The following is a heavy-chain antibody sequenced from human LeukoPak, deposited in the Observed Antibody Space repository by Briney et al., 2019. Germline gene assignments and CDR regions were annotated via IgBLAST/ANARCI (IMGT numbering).Heavy chain of an antibody. Sequence: SETLSLTCTVSGGSISSSSYYWGWIRQPPGKGLEWIGSIYYSGSTYYNPSLKSRVTISVDTSKNQFSLKLSSVTAADTAVYYCARSQKYYDFWSGYYTAYYYYYMDAWGKGTTVTVSS. J-gene: IGHJ6*03. CDR2: IYYSGST. D-gene: IGHD3-3*01. CDR3: ARSQKYYDFWSGYYTAYYYYYMDA. V-gene: IGHV4-39*07. CDR1: GGSISSSSYY.